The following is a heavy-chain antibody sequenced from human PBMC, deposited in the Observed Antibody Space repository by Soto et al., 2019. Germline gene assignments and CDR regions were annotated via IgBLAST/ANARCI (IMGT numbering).Heavy chain of an antibody. Sequence: QSQTLSLTCTVSGGSISSSSYYWGWIRQPPGKGLEWIGSIYYSGSTYYNPSLKSRVTISVDTSKNQFSLKLSSVTAADTAVYYCARQTPFRRWLSSSSNWFDPWGQGTLVTVSS. D-gene: IGHD6-6*01. CDR3: ARQTPFRRWLSSSSNWFDP. CDR1: GGSISSSSYY. CDR2: IYYSGST. V-gene: IGHV4-39*01. J-gene: IGHJ5*02.